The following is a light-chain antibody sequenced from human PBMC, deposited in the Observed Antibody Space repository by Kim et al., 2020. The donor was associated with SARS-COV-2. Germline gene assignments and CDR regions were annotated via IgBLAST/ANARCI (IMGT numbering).Light chain of an antibody. CDR1: QSISSY. CDR3: QQSYSTPLT. V-gene: IGKV1-39*01. CDR2: AAS. J-gene: IGKJ4*01. Sequence: ASVGDRVTITCLASQSISSYLNWYQQKPGKAPKLLIYAASSLASGVPSRFSGSGSGTDFTLTISSLQPEDFATYYCQQSYSTPLTFGGGTKVDIK.